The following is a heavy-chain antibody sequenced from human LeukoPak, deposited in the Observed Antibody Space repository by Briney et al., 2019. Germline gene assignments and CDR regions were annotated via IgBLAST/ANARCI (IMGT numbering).Heavy chain of an antibody. CDR2: IYPGDSDT. V-gene: IGHV5-51*01. Sequence: GESLKISCRGSGYSFTTYWIGWVRQMPGKGLEWMGIIYPGDSDTRYSPSFQGQVTISADKSISTAYLQWSSLKASDTAMYYCATKGGGSSGYLNAFDIWGQGTMVTVSS. J-gene: IGHJ3*02. CDR3: ATKGGGSSGYLNAFDI. CDR1: GYSFTTYW. D-gene: IGHD3-22*01.